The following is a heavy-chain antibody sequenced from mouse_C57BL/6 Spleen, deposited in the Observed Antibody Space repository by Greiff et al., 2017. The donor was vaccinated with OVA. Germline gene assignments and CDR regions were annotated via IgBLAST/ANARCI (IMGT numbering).Heavy chain of an antibody. CDR1: GYAFSSSW. CDR2: IYPGDGDT. V-gene: IGHV1-82*01. J-gene: IGHJ2*01. Sequence: VQLQQSGPELVKPGASVKISCKASGYAFSSSWMNWVKQRPGKGLEWIGRIYPGDGDTNYNGKVKGKATLTADKSSSTAYMQLSSLTSEDSAVYFCARSRDHYFDYWGQGTTLTVSS. CDR3: ARSRDHYFDY. D-gene: IGHD3-3*01.